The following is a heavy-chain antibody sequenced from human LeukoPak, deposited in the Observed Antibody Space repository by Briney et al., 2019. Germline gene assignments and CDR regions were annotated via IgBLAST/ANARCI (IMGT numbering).Heavy chain of an antibody. J-gene: IGHJ4*02. CDR2: TYNGGST. V-gene: IGHV4-61*01. Sequence: SETLSLTCTVSGGSVSSSIYHWFWIRQPPGKGLEWIGFTYNGGSTYYNPSLKSRVTIPVGMAKNQFSLKVMSVTAADTAVYYCVRGHGGYWGQGTLVTVSS. CDR1: GGSVSSSIYH. CDR3: VRGHGGY.